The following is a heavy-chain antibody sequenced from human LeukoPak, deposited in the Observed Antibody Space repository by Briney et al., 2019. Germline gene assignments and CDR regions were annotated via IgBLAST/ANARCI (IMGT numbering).Heavy chain of an antibody. Sequence: GGSLRLSCAASGYTFSTHSMNWVRQAPGKGLEWVSCISSSSSDIYYADSVKGRFTISRDNAKNSLYLQMSSLRAEDTAVYYCARVPGGLEWADFDYWGQGTLVTVSS. V-gene: IGHV3-21*01. D-gene: IGHD3-3*01. CDR1: GYTFSTHS. J-gene: IGHJ4*02. CDR2: ISSSSSDI. CDR3: ARVPGGLEWADFDY.